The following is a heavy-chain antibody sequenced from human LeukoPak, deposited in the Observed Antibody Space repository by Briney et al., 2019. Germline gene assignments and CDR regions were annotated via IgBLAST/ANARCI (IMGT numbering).Heavy chain of an antibody. Sequence: GGSLRLSCAASGFTFDDYGMSWVRQAPGKGLEWVSGINWNGGSTGYADSVKGRFTISRDNAKNSLYLQMNRLRAEDTAVYYCATDPTYDILTGYITYYFDYWGQGTLVTVSS. V-gene: IGHV3-20*04. CDR3: ATDPTYDILTGYITYYFDY. CDR2: INWNGGST. J-gene: IGHJ4*02. D-gene: IGHD3-9*01. CDR1: GFTFDDYG.